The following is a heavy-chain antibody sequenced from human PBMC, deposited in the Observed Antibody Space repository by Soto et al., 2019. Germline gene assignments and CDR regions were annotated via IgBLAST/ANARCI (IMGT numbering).Heavy chain of an antibody. CDR3: ARDRQFYHFWSGYENEGPDGLDV. Sequence: SETLSLTCAVSGGSFSGYFWTWIRQAPGKGLEWIGEITHSGGTNYNSSLKSRVMISVDTSKKQFSLILSSVTAADTAVYYCARDRQFYHFWSGYENEGPDGLDVWGQGTTVTVSS. CDR1: GGSFSGYF. J-gene: IGHJ6*02. D-gene: IGHD3-3*02. CDR2: ITHSGGT. V-gene: IGHV4-34*01.